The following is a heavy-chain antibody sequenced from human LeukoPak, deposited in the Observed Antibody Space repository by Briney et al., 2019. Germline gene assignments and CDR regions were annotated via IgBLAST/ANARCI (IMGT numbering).Heavy chain of an antibody. Sequence: GASVKVSCKASGGTFSGYAISWVRQAPGQGLEWMGRIIPIFHRADYAQKFQGRVTITTAESTSTTYMELRSLRSEDTAVYYCARGWVRYCSGGSCLDRWGQGTLVTVSS. D-gene: IGHD2-15*01. CDR3: ARGWVRYCSGGSCLDR. J-gene: IGHJ5*02. V-gene: IGHV1-69*05. CDR1: GGTFSGYA. CDR2: IIPIFHRA.